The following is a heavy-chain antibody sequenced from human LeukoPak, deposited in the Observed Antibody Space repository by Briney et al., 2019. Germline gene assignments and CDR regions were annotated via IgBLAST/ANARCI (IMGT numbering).Heavy chain of an antibody. CDR2: INPSGGST. Sequence: ASVKVSCKASGYTFTSYYMHWVRQAPGQGLEWMGIINPSGGSTSYAQKFQGRVTMTRDTSISTAYMELSRLRSDDTAVYYCARAREYYRGFGELSNIAFDIWGQGTMVTVSS. V-gene: IGHV1-46*01. D-gene: IGHD3-10*01. J-gene: IGHJ3*02. CDR3: ARAREYYRGFGELSNIAFDI. CDR1: GYTFTSYY.